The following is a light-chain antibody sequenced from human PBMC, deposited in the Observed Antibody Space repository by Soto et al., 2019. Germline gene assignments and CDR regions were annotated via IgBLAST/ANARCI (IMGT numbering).Light chain of an antibody. V-gene: IGKV3-11*01. CDR3: QQRSNWPRGFT. CDR2: DAS. J-gene: IGKJ3*01. Sequence: EIVLTQSPATLSLSPGERATLSCRASQSVRSYLAWYQQKPGQAPRLLIYDASNRATGIPARFIGSGSETDFTLAISSLEPEDFAVYYWQQRSNWPRGFTFGPVNKVYIK. CDR1: QSVRSY.